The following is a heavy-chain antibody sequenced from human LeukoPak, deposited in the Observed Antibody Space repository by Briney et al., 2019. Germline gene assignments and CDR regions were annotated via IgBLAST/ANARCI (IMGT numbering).Heavy chain of an antibody. CDR2: IYTSGST. CDR1: GGSISSYY. J-gene: IGHJ6*03. CDR3: ASTQSHRYFDWLAHSYYYYYYMDV. Sequence: SETLSLTCTVSGGSISSYYWSWIRQPAGKGLEWIGRIYTSGSTNYNPSLKSRVTMSVDTSKNQFSLKLSSVTAADTAVYYCASTQSHRYFDWLAHSYYYYYYMDVWGKGTTVTISS. D-gene: IGHD3-9*01. V-gene: IGHV4-4*07.